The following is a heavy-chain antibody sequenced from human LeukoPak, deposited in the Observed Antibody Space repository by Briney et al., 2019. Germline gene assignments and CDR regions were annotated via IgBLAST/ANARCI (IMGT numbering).Heavy chain of an antibody. CDR3: AREGVAATGLDY. Sequence: ASVKVSCKASGYTFSIYNMHWVRQAPGQGLEWMGIINPSGGSASDTQKFQGRVTMTRDTSTSTLYMELSSLRSEDAAVYYCAREGVAATGLDYWGQGTLVTVSS. CDR1: GYTFSIYN. V-gene: IGHV1-46*01. J-gene: IGHJ4*02. CDR2: INPSGGSA. D-gene: IGHD6-13*01.